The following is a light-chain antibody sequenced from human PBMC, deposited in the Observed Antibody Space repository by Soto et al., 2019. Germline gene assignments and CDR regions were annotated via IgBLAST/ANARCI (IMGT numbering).Light chain of an antibody. V-gene: IGKV3-20*01. Sequence: EIVLTQSPGTLSLSPGQRATLSCRASQSVSSTFLAWYQHKPGQAPRLLIHGASNRATGIPDRFSGSGSGTAFTLTITRLEPEDFAVYYCQQYDTSPPTYTFGQGTKVEI. CDR3: QQYDTSPPTYT. CDR1: QSVSSTF. CDR2: GAS. J-gene: IGKJ2*01.